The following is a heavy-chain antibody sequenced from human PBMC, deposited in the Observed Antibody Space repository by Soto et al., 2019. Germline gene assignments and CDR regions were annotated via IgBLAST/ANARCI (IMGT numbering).Heavy chain of an antibody. CDR1: GGSFSGYY. Sequence: QVQLQQWGAGLLKPSETLSLTCAVYGGSFSGYYWSWIRQPPGKGLEGIGEINHRGSTNYNPSLKSRVTISVDTSKNQFSLKLSSVTAADTAVYYCARSLINYDYIWGSYRQNWFDPWGQGTLVTVSS. CDR2: INHRGST. J-gene: IGHJ5*02. V-gene: IGHV4-34*01. CDR3: ARSLINYDYIWGSYRQNWFDP. D-gene: IGHD3-16*02.